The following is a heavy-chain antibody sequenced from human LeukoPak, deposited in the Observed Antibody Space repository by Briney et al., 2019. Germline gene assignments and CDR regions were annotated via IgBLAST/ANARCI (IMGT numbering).Heavy chain of an antibody. J-gene: IGHJ6*02. Sequence: TGGSLRLSCAASGFTFSSYAMHWVRQAPGKGLEWVAVISYDGSNKYYADSVKGRFTISRDNSKNTLYLQMNSLRAEDTAVYYCARDRDLGRITIFGVVAYYYGMDVWGQGTTVTVS. D-gene: IGHD3-3*01. V-gene: IGHV3-30-3*01. CDR3: ARDRDLGRITIFGVVAYYYGMDV. CDR2: ISYDGSNK. CDR1: GFTFSSYA.